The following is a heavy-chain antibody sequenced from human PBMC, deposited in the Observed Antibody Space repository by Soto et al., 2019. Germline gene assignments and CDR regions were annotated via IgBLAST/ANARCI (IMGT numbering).Heavy chain of an antibody. J-gene: IGHJ4*02. CDR1: GGSISSGDYY. Sequence: SETLSLTCTVSGGSISSGDYYWSWIRQPPGKGLEWIGYIYYSGSTYYNPSLKSRVTITVDTSKNQFSLKLSSVTAADTAVYYCSRAHYYDSSGYYYFDFWGQGTLVTVSS. D-gene: IGHD3-22*01. V-gene: IGHV4-30-4*01. CDR2: IYYSGST. CDR3: SRAHYYDSSGYYYFDF.